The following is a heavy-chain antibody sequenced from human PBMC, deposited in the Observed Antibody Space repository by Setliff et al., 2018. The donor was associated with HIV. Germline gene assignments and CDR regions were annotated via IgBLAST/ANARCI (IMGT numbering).Heavy chain of an antibody. CDR2: MYKGGET. J-gene: IGHJ4*02. Sequence: LRLSCEASGFSVTDNYMGWVRQAPGKGLEWVALMYKGGETYYADFVKGRFTIARDNSKNTVSLQMTNLGTGDTAVYYCAKGGYGGSYYVAGYWGQGTLVTVSS. CDR3: AKGGYGGSYYVAGY. CDR1: GFSVTDNY. D-gene: IGHD1-26*01. V-gene: IGHV3-66*02.